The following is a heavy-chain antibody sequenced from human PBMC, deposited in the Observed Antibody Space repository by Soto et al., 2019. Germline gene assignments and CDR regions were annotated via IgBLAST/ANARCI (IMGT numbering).Heavy chain of an antibody. J-gene: IGHJ3*02. CDR1: GGSISSGGDY. D-gene: IGHD3-16*01. V-gene: IGHV4-31*03. Sequence: QVQLQESGPGLVKPSQTLSLTCTVSGGSISSGGDYWSWILQHPGKGMEWIGYIYYRGSTYYNPSLKSRVTISVDTSKNQFSLKLGSVTAADTAVYYWSRVITFGGVGDAFDIWGQGTMVTVSS. CDR2: IYYRGST. CDR3: SRVITFGGVGDAFDI.